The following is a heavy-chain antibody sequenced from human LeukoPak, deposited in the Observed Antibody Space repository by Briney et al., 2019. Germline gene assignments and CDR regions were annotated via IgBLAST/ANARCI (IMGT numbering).Heavy chain of an antibody. V-gene: IGHV3-30*18. CDR3: AKDFKDTRRDGYNYLPIDY. CDR1: GFTFSSYG. D-gene: IGHD5-24*01. J-gene: IGHJ4*02. CDR2: ISYDGSNK. Sequence: GGSLRLSCAASGFTFSSYGMHWVRQAPGKGLEWVAVISYDGSNKYYADSVKGRFTISRDNSKNTLYLQMNSLRAEDAAVYYCAKDFKDTRRDGYNYLPIDYWGQGTLVTVSS.